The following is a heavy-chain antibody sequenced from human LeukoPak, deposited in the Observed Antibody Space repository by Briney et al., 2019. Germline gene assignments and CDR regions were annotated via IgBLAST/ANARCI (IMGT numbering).Heavy chain of an antibody. D-gene: IGHD4-11*01. J-gene: IGHJ4*02. Sequence: GGSLRLSCAASGFTFSSHTMNWVRQAPGKGLEWVSSISSSSSYIYYAGSVKGRFTISRDNAKNSLFLQMTSLRAEDTAVYYCARDRSRNYGYYFDFWGRGTLVSVSS. CDR2: ISSSSSYI. CDR3: ARDRSRNYGYYFDF. CDR1: GFTFSSHT. V-gene: IGHV3-21*01.